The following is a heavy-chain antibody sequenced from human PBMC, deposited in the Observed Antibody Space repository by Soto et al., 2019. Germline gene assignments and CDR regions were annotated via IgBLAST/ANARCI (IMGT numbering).Heavy chain of an antibody. Sequence: QVQLQQWGAGPLKPSETLSLSCGVSGEALGGYYWSWIRQSSGKGLEWIGQINHSGDPNYNPSLKSRVTLSVDTSKNHLSLKLTSVTAADTAVYYCARVSPFYDILTGRYHYYRLDVWGQGTTVTVSS. D-gene: IGHD3-9*01. CDR3: ARVSPFYDILTGRYHYYRLDV. CDR2: INHSGDP. CDR1: GEALGGYY. J-gene: IGHJ6*02. V-gene: IGHV4-34*01.